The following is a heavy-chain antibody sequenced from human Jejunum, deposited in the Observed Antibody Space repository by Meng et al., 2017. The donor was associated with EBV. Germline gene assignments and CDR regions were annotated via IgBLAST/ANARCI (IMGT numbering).Heavy chain of an antibody. CDR2: ITVYNGNT. J-gene: IGHJ4*01. Sequence: VQLDQAGVEVKKPGASVKVVCKTSGYTFTRYGISWVRQAPGHGPEWMGWITVYNGNTNYAPRLQGRVTMTTDLSTSTAYMELRSLRSDDTAVYYCARDSSGYNANDKVSDYWGQGTLVTVSS. D-gene: IGHD5-12*01. CDR3: ARDSSGYNANDKVSDY. CDR1: GYTFTRYG. V-gene: IGHV1-18*01.